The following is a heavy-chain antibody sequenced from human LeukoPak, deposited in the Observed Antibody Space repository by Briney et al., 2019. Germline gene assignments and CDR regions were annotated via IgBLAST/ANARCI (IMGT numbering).Heavy chain of an antibody. Sequence: PSETLSLTCTVSGGSISSYYWSWIRQPPGKGLEWIGYIYYSGSTNYNPSLKSRVTISVDTSKNQFSLKLSSATAADTAVYYCARANHGGSRYYYYGMDVWGQGTTVTVSS. J-gene: IGHJ6*02. CDR3: ARANHGGSRYYYYGMDV. CDR2: IYYSGST. D-gene: IGHD2-15*01. CDR1: GGSISSYY. V-gene: IGHV4-59*01.